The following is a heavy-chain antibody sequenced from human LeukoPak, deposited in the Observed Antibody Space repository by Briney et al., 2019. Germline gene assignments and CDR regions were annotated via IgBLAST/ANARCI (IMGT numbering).Heavy chain of an antibody. CDR2: IYYSGST. V-gene: IGHV4-61*05. J-gene: IGHJ4*02. CDR1: GGSISSSSYY. Sequence: PSETLSLTCTVSGGSISSSSYYWGWIRQPPGKGLEWIGYIYYSGSTNYNPSLKSRVTISVDTSKNQFSLKLSSVTAAATAVYYCARAASFGVVISWGQGTLVTVSS. CDR3: ARAASFGVVIS. D-gene: IGHD3-3*01.